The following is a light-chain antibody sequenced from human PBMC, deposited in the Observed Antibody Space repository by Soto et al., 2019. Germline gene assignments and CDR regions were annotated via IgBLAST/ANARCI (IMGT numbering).Light chain of an antibody. V-gene: IGKV1-33*01. Sequence: DIQMTQSPSSLSASIGDRVTITCQASQDIGTSLNWYQQKPGRAPKLLIFDASSLERGIPSRFSISESGPDFTITITNLQPEVLATYHCQQFESLPFTFVQGTNLKI. CDR2: DAS. J-gene: IGKJ2*01. CDR1: QDIGTS. CDR3: QQFESLPFT.